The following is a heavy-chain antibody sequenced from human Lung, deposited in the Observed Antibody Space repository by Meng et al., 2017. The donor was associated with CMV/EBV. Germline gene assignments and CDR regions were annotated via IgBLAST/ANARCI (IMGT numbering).Heavy chain of an antibody. Sequence: SETLSLTCSVSGASISSGTRYWGWIRQPPGKGLEWIGSIYSGGQTFYSPSLRSRVTLAVDRTKNQFSLKMTSVTAADTAVYFCAKFPDRRDTGFWGRGKLVAVSS. V-gene: IGHV4-39*01. CDR1: GASISSGTRY. CDR2: IYSGGQT. J-gene: IGHJ4*02. CDR3: AKFPDRRDTGF. D-gene: IGHD1-14*01.